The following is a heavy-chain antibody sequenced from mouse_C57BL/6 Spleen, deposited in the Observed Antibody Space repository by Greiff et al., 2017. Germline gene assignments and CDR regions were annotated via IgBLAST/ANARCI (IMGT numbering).Heavy chain of an antibody. CDR1: GYSFTGHY. Sequence: VQLQQSGPELVKPGASVKISCKASGYSFTGHYMNWVKQSPEKSLEWIGEINPSTGGTTYNQKFKAKATLTVDKSSSTAYMQLKSLTSEDSAVYYCARSWAYFLDYWGQGTTLTVSS. D-gene: IGHD2-10*01. J-gene: IGHJ2*01. CDR3: ARSWAYFLDY. CDR2: INPSTGGT. V-gene: IGHV1-42*01.